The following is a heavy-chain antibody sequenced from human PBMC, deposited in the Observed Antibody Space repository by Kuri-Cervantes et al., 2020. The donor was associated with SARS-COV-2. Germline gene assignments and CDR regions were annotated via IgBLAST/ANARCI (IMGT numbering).Heavy chain of an antibody. D-gene: IGHD3-16*01. CDR2: ISGSGGST. V-gene: IGHV3-23*01. CDR3: AKAAYYDYVPDY. CDR1: GFTFSSYA. Sequence: GGCLRLSCAASGFTFSSYAMSWVRQAPGKGLEWVSAISGSGGSTYYADSVKGRVTISRDNSKNTLYLQMSSLRAEDTAVYYCAKAAYYDYVPDYWGQGTLVTVSS. J-gene: IGHJ4*02.